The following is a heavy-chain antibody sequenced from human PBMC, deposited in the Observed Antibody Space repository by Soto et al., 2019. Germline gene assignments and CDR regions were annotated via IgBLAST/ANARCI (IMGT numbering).Heavy chain of an antibody. D-gene: IGHD2-15*01. CDR2: IYYSGST. V-gene: IGHV4-59*01. Sequence: SETLSLTCTVSGGSISSYYWSWIRQPPGKGLEWIGYIYYSGSTNYNPSLKSRVTISVDTSKNQFSLELKSVTAEDKAVYYCARHTVERATPYYYGIDVWGQGITVTLSS. CDR1: GGSISSYY. J-gene: IGHJ6*02. CDR3: ARHTVERATPYYYGIDV.